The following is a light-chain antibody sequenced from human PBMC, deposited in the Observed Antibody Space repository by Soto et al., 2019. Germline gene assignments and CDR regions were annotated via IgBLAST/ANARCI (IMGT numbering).Light chain of an antibody. CDR2: GAS. CDR1: QSVSSSY. Sequence: EIVLTQSPGTLSLSPGERATLSCRASQSVSSSYLAWYQQKPGQAPRLLIYGASSRATGILDRFSGSGSGTDFTLTISRLDPEDFAVYYCQQYGSFPLTFGGGTNVEIK. CDR3: QQYGSFPLT. V-gene: IGKV3-20*01. J-gene: IGKJ4*01.